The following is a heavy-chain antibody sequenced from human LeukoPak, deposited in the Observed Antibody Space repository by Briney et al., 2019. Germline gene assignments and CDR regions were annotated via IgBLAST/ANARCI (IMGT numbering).Heavy chain of an antibody. CDR2: IYGGDSET. CDR3: ARGIAAAGPFWYFDF. J-gene: IGHJ2*01. CDR1: GYSFAKYW. D-gene: IGHD6-13*01. Sequence: GESLKISCRGSGYSFAKYWIAWVRQMPGKGLEWMGFIYGGDSETKYSPSFQGQVTISVDRSISTAYLQGSSLKASDTAIYYCARGIAAAGPFWYFDFWGRGTLVTVSS. V-gene: IGHV5-51*01.